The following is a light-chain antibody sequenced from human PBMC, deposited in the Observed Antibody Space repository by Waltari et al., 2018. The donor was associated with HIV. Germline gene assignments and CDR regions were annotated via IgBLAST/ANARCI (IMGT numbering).Light chain of an antibody. V-gene: IGLV3-10*01. Sequence: SYELTQPPPVSVSPGQTARITCSGDALPKQYVCWYQQKPGQAPVLVIYEDTKRPSGIPERISGSTSGTMATLTISGAQVEDEADYYCYSTDTSGNHRVFGGGTKLTVL. CDR3: YSTDTSGNHRV. J-gene: IGLJ3*02. CDR1: ALPKQY. CDR2: EDT.